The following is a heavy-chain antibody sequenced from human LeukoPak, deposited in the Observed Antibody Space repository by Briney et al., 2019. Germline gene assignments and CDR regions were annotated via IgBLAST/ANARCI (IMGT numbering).Heavy chain of an antibody. CDR2: INHRGST. D-gene: IGHD3-22*01. V-gene: IGHV4-34*01. CDR3: ARVRYSDSSVLTRKRSYYFDY. Sequence: SETLSLTCVVYGGSFSGYHWSWIRQSPGKGLEWIGEINHRGSTNYNPSLKRRVTMSLDTSKNQFSLKLSSVTAADAAVYYCARVRYSDSSVLTRKRSYYFDYWGQGTLVTVSS. J-gene: IGHJ4*02. CDR1: GGSFSGYH.